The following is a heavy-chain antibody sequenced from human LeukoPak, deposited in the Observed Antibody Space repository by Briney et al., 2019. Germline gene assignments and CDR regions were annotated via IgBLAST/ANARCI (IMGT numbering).Heavy chain of an antibody. CDR1: GGSISSYY. D-gene: IGHD3-22*01. V-gene: IGHV4-59*08. J-gene: IGHJ3*02. CDR3: ARGPYSYDSSGAFDI. CDR2: FYYTGYT. Sequence: PSETLSLTCTVSGGSISSYYWNWIRQPPGKGLEWIGYFYYTGYTNYNPSLKSRVTISVDTSKNQFSLKLSSVTAADTAVYFCARGPYSYDSSGAFDIWGQGTMVTVSS.